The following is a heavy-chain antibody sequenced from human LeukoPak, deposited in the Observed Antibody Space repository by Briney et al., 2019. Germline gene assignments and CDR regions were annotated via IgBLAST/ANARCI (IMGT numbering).Heavy chain of an antibody. D-gene: IGHD2-15*01. Sequence: GGSLRLSCAASGFTFTSYAMNWVRQAPGKGLEWVSAISGSGGTTYYADSVADSVKGRFTTSRDNSENTLYLQMNSLRAEDTALYYCARPRLPYCSGGSCFDAFDIWGQGTIVTVSS. V-gene: IGHV3-23*01. CDR1: GFTFTSYA. CDR3: ARPRLPYCSGGSCFDAFDI. CDR2: ISGSGGTT. J-gene: IGHJ3*02.